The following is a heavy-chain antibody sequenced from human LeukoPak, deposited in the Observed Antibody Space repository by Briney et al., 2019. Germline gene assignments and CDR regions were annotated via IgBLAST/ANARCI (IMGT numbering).Heavy chain of an antibody. D-gene: IGHD3-22*01. CDR1: GYTFTSYG. CDR3: ARDYYDSSGYYFGY. V-gene: IGHV1-18*01. J-gene: IGHJ4*02. CDR2: ISAYNGNT. Sequence: RASVKVSCKASGYTFTSYGISWVRQAPGQGLEWMGWISAYNGNTNYAQKLQGRVTMTTDTSTSTAYMELRSLRSDDTAVYYCARDYYDSSGYYFGYWGQGTLVTVSS.